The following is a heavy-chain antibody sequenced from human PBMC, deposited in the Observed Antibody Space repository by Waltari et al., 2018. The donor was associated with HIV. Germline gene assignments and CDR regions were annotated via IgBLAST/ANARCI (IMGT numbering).Heavy chain of an antibody. V-gene: IGHV2-70*01. D-gene: IGHD1-26*01. J-gene: IGHJ4*02. CDR3: ARISIVGARRDYLFDY. Sequence: QVTLRESGPALVKPTQTLTLTCTFSGFSLSTSGMCVSWIRQPPGKALEWLALIDWDDDKYYSTSLKTRLTISKDTSKNQVVLTMTNMDPVDTATYYCARISIVGARRDYLFDYWGQGTLVTVSS. CDR1: GFSLSTSGMC. CDR2: IDWDDDK.